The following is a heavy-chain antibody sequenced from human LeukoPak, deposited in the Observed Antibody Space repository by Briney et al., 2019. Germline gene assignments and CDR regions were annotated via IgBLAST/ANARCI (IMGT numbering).Heavy chain of an antibody. CDR2: MNPNSGNT. J-gene: IGHJ5*02. V-gene: IGHV1-8*03. CDR3: ARGGGDYVWGSYRYTPRGFDP. D-gene: IGHD3-16*02. CDR1: GYTFTSYD. Sequence: ASVKVSCKASGYTFTSYDINWVRQATGQGLEWMGWMNPNSGNTGYAQKFQGRVTITRNTSISTAYMELSSLRSEDTAVYYCARGGGDYVWGSYRYTPRGFDPWGQGTLVTVSS.